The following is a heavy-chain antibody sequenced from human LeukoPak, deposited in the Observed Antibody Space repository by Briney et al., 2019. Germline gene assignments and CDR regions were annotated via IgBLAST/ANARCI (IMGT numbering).Heavy chain of an antibody. D-gene: IGHD3-10*01. Sequence: AGGSLRLSCAASGFTFSSYAMSWVRQAPGKGLEWVSAISGSGGSTYYADSVKGRFTIFRDNSKNTLYLQMNSLSAEDTAVYYCAKGRAITMLDAFDIWGQGTMVTVSS. CDR2: ISGSGGST. V-gene: IGHV3-23*01. CDR1: GFTFSSYA. CDR3: AKGRAITMLDAFDI. J-gene: IGHJ3*02.